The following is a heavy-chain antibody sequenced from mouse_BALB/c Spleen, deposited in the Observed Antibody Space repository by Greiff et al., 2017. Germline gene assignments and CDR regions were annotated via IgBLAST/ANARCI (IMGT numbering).Heavy chain of an antibody. CDR1: EYDFPSHD. CDR2: INSDGGST. J-gene: IGHJ3*01. CDR3: ARRGYSGGFAY. Sequence: EVKLMESGGGLVQPGESLKLSCESNEYDFPSHDMSWVRKTPEKRLELVAAINSDGGSTYYPDTMERRFIIPRDNTKKTLYLQMSSLRSEDTALYYCARRGYSGGFAYWGQGTLVTVSA. V-gene: IGHV5-2*01.